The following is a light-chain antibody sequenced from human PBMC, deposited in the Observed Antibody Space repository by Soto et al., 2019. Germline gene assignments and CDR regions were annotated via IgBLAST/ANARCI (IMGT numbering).Light chain of an antibody. V-gene: IGLV2-14*03. CDR1: SSDIGRYDY. CDR2: RVI. CDR3: GSYTSATTWV. J-gene: IGLJ3*02. Sequence: QSALTQPASVSGSPGQSITISCTGTSSDIGRYDYVSWYQQFPGKAPKLMIYRVINRPSGVSDRFSGSKSGNSASLSISGLQPEDEASYFCGSYTSATTWVFGGGTTLTVL.